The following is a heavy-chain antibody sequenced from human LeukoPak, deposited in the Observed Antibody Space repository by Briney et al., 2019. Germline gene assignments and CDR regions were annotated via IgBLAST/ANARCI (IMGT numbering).Heavy chain of an antibody. CDR1: GFTFSDYY. Sequence: SGGSLRLSCAASGFTFSDYYMSWIRQGPGKGLEWVSYISSSSSYTNYADSVKGRFTISRDNAKNSLYLQMNSLRDEDTAVYYCARAQGSIAVPDYWGQGTLVTVSS. J-gene: IGHJ4*02. V-gene: IGHV3-11*06. CDR3: ARAQGSIAVPDY. CDR2: ISSSSSYT. D-gene: IGHD6-19*01.